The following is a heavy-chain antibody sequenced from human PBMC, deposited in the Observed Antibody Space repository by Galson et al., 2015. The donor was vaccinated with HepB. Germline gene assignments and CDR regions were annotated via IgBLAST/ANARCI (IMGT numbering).Heavy chain of an antibody. Sequence: SLRLSCAASGFTFSIAWMSWVRQAPGKGLEWVGRIKSKTDGGTTDYAAPVKGRFTVSRDDSKTTLYLQMNSLRTEDTGVYYCTTLTFYYDSSGFENWGQGTLVTVSS. J-gene: IGHJ4*02. CDR2: IKSKTDGGTT. V-gene: IGHV3-15*01. CDR3: TTLTFYYDSSGFEN. D-gene: IGHD3-22*01. CDR1: GFTFSIAW.